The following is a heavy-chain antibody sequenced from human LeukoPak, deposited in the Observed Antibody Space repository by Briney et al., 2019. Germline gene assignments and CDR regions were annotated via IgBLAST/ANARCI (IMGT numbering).Heavy chain of an antibody. CDR2: IYPGDSDT. Sequence: GESLKISCKGSGYSFTSYWIGWVRQMPGKGLEWMGIIYPGDSDTRYSPSFHGQVTISADKSVSTAYLQWSSLKASDTAMYYCARYCSGGSCYRDYYYGMDVWGQGTTVTVSS. D-gene: IGHD2-15*01. V-gene: IGHV5-51*01. CDR3: ARYCSGGSCYRDYYYGMDV. J-gene: IGHJ6*02. CDR1: GYSFTSYW.